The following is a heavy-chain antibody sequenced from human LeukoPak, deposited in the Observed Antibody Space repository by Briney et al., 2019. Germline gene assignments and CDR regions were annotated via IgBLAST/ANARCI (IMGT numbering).Heavy chain of an antibody. CDR3: AREGGFYRPLDY. CDR1: GGSISNGGYY. CDR2: IYYSGTT. D-gene: IGHD3-3*01. V-gene: IGHV4-31*03. Sequence: SQTLSLTCTVSGGSISNGGYYWSWIRQHPGKGLEWIGYIYYSGTTYYNPSFKSRVTISVDTSNNQFSLNLTSVTAADTAVYYCAREGGFYRPLDYSGQGTLVTASS. J-gene: IGHJ4*02.